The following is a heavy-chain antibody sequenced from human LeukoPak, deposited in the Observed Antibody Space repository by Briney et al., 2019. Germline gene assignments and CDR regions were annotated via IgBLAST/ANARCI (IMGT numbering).Heavy chain of an antibody. V-gene: IGHV3-15*01. Sequence: GGSLRLSCAASGFTFSNAWMSWVRQAPGKGLEWVGRIKSKTDGGTTDYAAPVKGRFTISRDDSKNTLYLQMNSLKTEDTAVYYCTTLPFYIVMVTAIPVLFDYWGQGTLVTVSS. CDR2: IKSKTDGGTT. CDR3: TTLPFYIVMVTAIPVLFDY. CDR1: GFTFSNAW. D-gene: IGHD2-21*02. J-gene: IGHJ4*02.